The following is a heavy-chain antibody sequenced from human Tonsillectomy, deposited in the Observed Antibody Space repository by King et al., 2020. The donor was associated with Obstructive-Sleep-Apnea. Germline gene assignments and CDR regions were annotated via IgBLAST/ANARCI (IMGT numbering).Heavy chain of an antibody. CDR3: ARANVGEQWLGYFDD. Sequence: HVQLVESGGGVVQPGRSLRLSCAASGFTFSSYAMHWVRQAPGKGLEWVAVISYDGSNKYYADSVKGRFTISRDNSKNTLYLQMNSLRAEDTAVYYCARANVGEQWLGYFDDWGQGTLVTVSS. CDR2: ISYDGSNK. J-gene: IGHJ4*02. D-gene: IGHD6-19*01. CDR1: GFTFSSYA. V-gene: IGHV3-30*04.